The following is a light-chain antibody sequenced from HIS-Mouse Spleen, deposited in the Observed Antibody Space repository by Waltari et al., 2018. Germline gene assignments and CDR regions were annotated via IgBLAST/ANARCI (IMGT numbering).Light chain of an antibody. Sequence: QSALTQPASVSGSPGQSITISCTGTSSDVGGYNYVSWYQQHPGKAPKLMIYESSKRPSGVSNRFSGSKSGNTASLTISGLQAEDEADYYCCSYAGSSTWVFGGGTKLTVL. CDR2: ESS. J-gene: IGLJ3*02. CDR1: SSDVGGYNY. CDR3: CSYAGSSTWV. V-gene: IGLV2-23*01.